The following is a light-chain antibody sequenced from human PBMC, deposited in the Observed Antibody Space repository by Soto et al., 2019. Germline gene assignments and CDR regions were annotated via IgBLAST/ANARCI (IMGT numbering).Light chain of an antibody. J-gene: IGLJ2*01. CDR3: AAGDDSLSGVV. Sequence: QSVLTQPPSASGTPGQRVTISCSGSSSNIGSHPVNWYQQLPGTAPKLLIYSNNQRPSGVPDRFSGSKSGTSATLAISGLQADDEAYYYCAAGDDSLSGVVFGGGTKLTVL. CDR2: SNN. CDR1: SSNIGSHP. V-gene: IGLV1-44*01.